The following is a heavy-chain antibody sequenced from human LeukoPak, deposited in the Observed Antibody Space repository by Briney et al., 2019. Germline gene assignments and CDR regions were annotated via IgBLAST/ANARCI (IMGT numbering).Heavy chain of an antibody. V-gene: IGHV4-30-2*02. J-gene: IGHJ4*02. CDR2: IYHSGST. Sequence: PSQTLSLTCAVSGGSISSGGYSWSWIRQPPGKGLEWIGYIYHSGSTYYNPSLKSRVTISVDTSKNQFSLKLSSVTAADTAVYYCATAGSTVDFPRNSPDYWGQGTLVTVSS. CDR3: ATAGSTVDFPRNSPDY. CDR1: GGSISSGGYS. D-gene: IGHD4-23*01.